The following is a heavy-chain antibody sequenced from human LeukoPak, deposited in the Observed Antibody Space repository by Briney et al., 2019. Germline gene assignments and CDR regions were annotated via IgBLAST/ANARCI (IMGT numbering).Heavy chain of an antibody. CDR2: IKSKTDGGTI. D-gene: IGHD1-26*01. CDR1: GFTFDNAW. Sequence: GGSLRLSCAASGFTFDNAWMNWVRRAPGKGLEWVGRIKSKTDGGTIAYAAPVKGRFTISRDDSKSTLYLQMNSLRAEDTAVYYCAKRPSIIVGVSNWFDPWGQGTLVTVSS. CDR3: AKRPSIIVGVSNWFDP. V-gene: IGHV3-15*01. J-gene: IGHJ5*02.